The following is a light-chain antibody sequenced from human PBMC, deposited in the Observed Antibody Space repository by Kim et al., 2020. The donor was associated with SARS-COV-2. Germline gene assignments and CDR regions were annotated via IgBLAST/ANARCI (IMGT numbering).Light chain of an antibody. CDR1: SLRSYY. J-gene: IGLJ3*02. CDR3: NSRDSRGNHWV. Sequence: SSELTQDPAVSVALGQTVRITCQGDSLRSYYASWYQQKPGQAPVLVIYGKNNRPSGIPDRFSGSSSGNTASLTITGALAEDEADYYCNSRDSRGNHWVFG. CDR2: GKN. V-gene: IGLV3-19*01.